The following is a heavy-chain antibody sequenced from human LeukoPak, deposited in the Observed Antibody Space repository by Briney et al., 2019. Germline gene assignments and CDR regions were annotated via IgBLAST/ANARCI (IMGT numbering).Heavy chain of an antibody. D-gene: IGHD5-18*01. V-gene: IGHV3-21*01. Sequence: GGSLSLTCAASGFSFSDYSMNWVRQAPGKGLEWVSSLSRSSSYIYYSDSVKGRFTVSRDNAENSLYLQVSSLRAEDTAVYYCARDSPDTTSYYYSGMDVWGQGTTVTVSS. J-gene: IGHJ6*02. CDR1: GFSFSDYS. CDR2: LSRSSSYI. CDR3: ARDSPDTTSYYYSGMDV.